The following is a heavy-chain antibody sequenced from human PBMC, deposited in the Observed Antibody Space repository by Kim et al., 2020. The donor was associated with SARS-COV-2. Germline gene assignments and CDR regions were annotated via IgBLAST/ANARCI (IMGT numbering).Heavy chain of an antibody. J-gene: IGHJ5*02. V-gene: IGHV1-24*01. Sequence: AQKFQGRVTMTEDTSTDTAYMGLSSLRSEDTAVYYCAIHLRFLEYNWFDPWGQGTLVTVSS. D-gene: IGHD3-3*01. CDR3: AIHLRFLEYNWFDP.